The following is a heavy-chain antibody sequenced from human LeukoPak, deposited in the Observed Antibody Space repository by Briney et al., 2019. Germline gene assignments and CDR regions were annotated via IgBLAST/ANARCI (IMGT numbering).Heavy chain of an antibody. V-gene: IGHV3-30-3*01. CDR3: ARDIAVAGNDAFDI. D-gene: IGHD6-19*01. J-gene: IGHJ3*02. Sequence: GGSRRLSCAASGFTFSSYAMHWVRQAPGKGLEWVAVISYDGSNKYYADSVKGRFTISRDNSKNTLYLQMNSLRAEDTAVYYCARDIAVAGNDAFDIWGQGTMVTVSS. CDR1: GFTFSSYA. CDR2: ISYDGSNK.